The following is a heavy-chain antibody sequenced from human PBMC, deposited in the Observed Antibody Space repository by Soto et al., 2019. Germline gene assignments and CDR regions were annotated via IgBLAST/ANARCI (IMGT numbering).Heavy chain of an antibody. J-gene: IGHJ4*02. D-gene: IGHD3-16*02. V-gene: IGHV3-23*01. CDR3: AKDEYDYIWGSYRYDY. CDR1: GFTFSSYA. CDR2: ISGSGGST. Sequence: GGSLRLSCAASGFTFSSYAMSWVRQAPGKGLEWVSAISGSGGSTYYADSVKGRFTISRDNSKNTLYLQMNSLRAEDTAVYYCAKDEYDYIWGSYRYDYWGQGTLVTVSS.